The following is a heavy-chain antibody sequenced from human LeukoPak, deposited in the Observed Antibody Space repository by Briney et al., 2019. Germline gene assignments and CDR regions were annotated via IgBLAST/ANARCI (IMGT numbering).Heavy chain of an antibody. Sequence: GGSLRLSCAASGFTVSNNYMNWVRQAPGKGLEWVSIIYSSGNTCYADSVKGRFTISRDNAKNSLYLQMNSLRADDMAVYYCARVYEDIVGAIRAPDYWGQGTLVTVSS. CDR2: IYSSGNT. V-gene: IGHV3-53*01. J-gene: IGHJ4*02. D-gene: IGHD1-26*01. CDR3: ARVYEDIVGAIRAPDY. CDR1: GFTVSNNY.